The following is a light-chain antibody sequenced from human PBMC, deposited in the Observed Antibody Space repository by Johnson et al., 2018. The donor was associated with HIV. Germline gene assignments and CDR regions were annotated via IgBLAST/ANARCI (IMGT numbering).Light chain of an antibody. V-gene: IGLV1-51*01. CDR1: SSNIGNNY. Sequence: QSVLTQPPSVSAAPGQKVTISCSGSSSNIGNNYVSWYQQLPGTAPKLLIYDNNERPSGIPDRFSGSKSGTSATLGITGLQTGDEADYYCGTWDNGLITYVFVTGTKVTVL. J-gene: IGLJ1*01. CDR2: DNN. CDR3: GTWDNGLITYV.